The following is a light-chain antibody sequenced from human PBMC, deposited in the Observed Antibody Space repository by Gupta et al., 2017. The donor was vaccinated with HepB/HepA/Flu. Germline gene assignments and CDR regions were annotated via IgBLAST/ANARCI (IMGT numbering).Light chain of an antibody. Sequence: QSALTQPASVSGSPGTSITISCTGTSSDVGGFNYVSWFQQHPGEAPKLMIYDVTNRPSGVSDRFSGSKSGNTASLTISGLQAEDEADYYCNSYTSDITHVFGCGTKFTVL. J-gene: IGLJ1*01. CDR3: NSYTSDITHV. CDR2: DVT. V-gene: IGLV2-14*01. CDR1: SSDVGGFNY.